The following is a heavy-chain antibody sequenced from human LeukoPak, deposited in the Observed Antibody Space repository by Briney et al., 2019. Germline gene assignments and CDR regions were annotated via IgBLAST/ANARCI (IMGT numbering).Heavy chain of an antibody. D-gene: IGHD6-19*01. CDR3: AVLYSSDSIDY. CDR1: GYTFTGYY. Sequence: ASVEVSCKASGYTFTGYYIHWVRQAPGQGLEWMGWINPISGGTNYAEKFQGRVTTTRDTSINTAYMEVTRLTSDDTAVYYCAVLYSSDSIDYWGQGTLVTVSS. V-gene: IGHV1-2*02. CDR2: INPISGGT. J-gene: IGHJ4*02.